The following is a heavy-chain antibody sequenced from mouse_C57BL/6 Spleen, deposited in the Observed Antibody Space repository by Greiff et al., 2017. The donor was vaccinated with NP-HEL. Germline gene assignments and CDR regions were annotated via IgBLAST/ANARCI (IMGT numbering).Heavy chain of an antibody. D-gene: IGHD1-1*01. Sequence: EVMLVESGGGLVKPGGSLKLSCAASGFTFSDYGMHWVRQAPEKGLEWVAYISSGSSTIYYADTVKGRFTISSDNAKNTLFLQMTSLRSEDTAMYYCARCITTVVADWYFDVWGTGTTVTVSS. J-gene: IGHJ1*03. V-gene: IGHV5-17*01. CDR1: GFTFSDYG. CDR2: ISSGSSTI. CDR3: ARCITTVVADWYFDV.